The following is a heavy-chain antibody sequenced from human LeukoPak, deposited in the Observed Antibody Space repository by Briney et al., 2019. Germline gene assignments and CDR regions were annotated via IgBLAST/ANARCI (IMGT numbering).Heavy chain of an antibody. CDR3: ARGGRDGYPAEAFDI. D-gene: IGHD5-24*01. V-gene: IGHV3-74*01. J-gene: IGHJ3*02. Sequence: GGSLRLSCAAPGLTFRNYWMHWVRQAPGEGLVWVSRIKSDGSSATYADSVKGRFTISRDNAKNTVYLQMTSLRADDTAVYYCARGGRDGYPAEAFDIWGQGTMVTVSS. CDR1: GLTFRNYW. CDR2: IKSDGSSA.